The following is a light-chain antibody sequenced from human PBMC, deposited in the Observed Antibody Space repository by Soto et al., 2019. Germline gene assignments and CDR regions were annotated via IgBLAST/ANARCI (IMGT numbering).Light chain of an antibody. CDR1: SSDVGGYNY. CDR2: EVT. Sequence: QSALTQPPSASGSPGQSVTISCTGTSSDVGGYNYVSWYQQHPGKAPKLMIYEVTKRPSGVPDRFSASKSGNTASLTVSGLQDEDEDDYYCSSYAGTAYVFGTGTKVTVL. J-gene: IGLJ1*01. CDR3: SSYAGTAYV. V-gene: IGLV2-8*01.